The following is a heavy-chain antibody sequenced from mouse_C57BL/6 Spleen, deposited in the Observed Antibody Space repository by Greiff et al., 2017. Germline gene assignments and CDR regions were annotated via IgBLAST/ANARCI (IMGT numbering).Heavy chain of an antibody. CDR3: TGMGDAY. V-gene: IGHV6-3*01. Sequence: DVTLVESGGGLVQPGGSMKLSCVASGFTFSNYWMNWVRQAPEKGLEWVAQIRLKSDNYATHYAESVKGRFTISRDESKSSVYLQMNNLRAEDNGIYYCTGMGDAYWGQGTLVTVSA. CDR1: GFTFSNYW. J-gene: IGHJ3*01. CDR2: IRLKSDNYAT. D-gene: IGHD1-1*02.